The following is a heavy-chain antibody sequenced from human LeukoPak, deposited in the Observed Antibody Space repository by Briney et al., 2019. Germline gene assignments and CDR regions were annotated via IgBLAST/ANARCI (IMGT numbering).Heavy chain of an antibody. D-gene: IGHD5-24*01. V-gene: IGHV3-21*01. Sequence: GGSLRLSRAASGFTFSSYSMNWVRQAPGKGLEWVSSISSSSSYIYYADSVKGRFTISRDNAKNSLYLQMNSLRAEDTAVYYCARGGPVEMATKKTGYFDYWGQGTLVTVSS. CDR1: GFTFSSYS. CDR2: ISSSSSYI. J-gene: IGHJ4*02. CDR3: ARGGPVEMATKKTGYFDY.